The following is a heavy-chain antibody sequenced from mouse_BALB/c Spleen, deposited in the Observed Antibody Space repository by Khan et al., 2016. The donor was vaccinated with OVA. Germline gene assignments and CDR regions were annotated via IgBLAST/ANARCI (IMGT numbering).Heavy chain of an antibody. J-gene: IGHJ3*01. Sequence: EVQLQESGPGLVKPSQTLSLTCSVTGDSITSGYWNWIRNFPGNKLDYMGYISYSGNTYYNPSLNSRISITRDTSKNQYYLQLNSVTTEYTATYYCACELRGFAYWGQGTLVTVSA. V-gene: IGHV3-8*02. CDR2: ISYSGNT. CDR1: GDSITSGY. D-gene: IGHD1-1*01. CDR3: ACELRGFAY.